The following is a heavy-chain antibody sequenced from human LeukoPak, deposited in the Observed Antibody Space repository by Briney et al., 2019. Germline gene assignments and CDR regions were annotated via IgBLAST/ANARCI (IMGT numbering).Heavy chain of an antibody. CDR2: INHRGST. Sequence: SETLSLTCAVYGGSSSGYYWSWIRQPPGKGLEWIGEINHRGSTNYNPSLKSRVTISVDKSKNQFSLKLSSVTAADTAVYYCARGPYYYDSSGYYFASAFDIWGQGTMVTVSS. CDR1: GGSSSGYY. J-gene: IGHJ3*02. CDR3: ARGPYYYDSSGYYFASAFDI. V-gene: IGHV4-34*01. D-gene: IGHD3-22*01.